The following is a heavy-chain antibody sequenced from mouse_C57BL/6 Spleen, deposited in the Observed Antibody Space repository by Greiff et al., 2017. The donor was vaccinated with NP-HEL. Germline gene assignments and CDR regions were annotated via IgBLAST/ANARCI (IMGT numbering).Heavy chain of an antibody. D-gene: IGHD5-2*01. CDR3: ARGEYIRVDY. V-gene: IGHV14-2*01. Sequence: DVKLQESGAELVKPGASVKLSCTASGFNIKDYYMHWVKQRTEQGLEWIGRIDPGDGETKYAPKFQGKAPLTADTSSNTAYLPPSRLTTEDTAVYYGARGEYIRVDYWGQGTTLTVSS. CDR2: IDPGDGET. CDR1: GFNIKDYY. J-gene: IGHJ2*01.